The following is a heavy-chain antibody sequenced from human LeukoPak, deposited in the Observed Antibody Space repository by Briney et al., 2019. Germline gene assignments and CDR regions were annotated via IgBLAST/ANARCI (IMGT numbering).Heavy chain of an antibody. CDR2: ISGSVGST. CDR1: GFTFSSYA. J-gene: IGHJ3*02. D-gene: IGHD6-19*01. V-gene: IGHV3-23*01. CDR3: AKDQLLVPHAFDI. Sequence: GGSLRLSCAASGFTFSSYAMSWVRQAPGKGLEWVSAISGSVGSTYYADSVKGRFTISTDNSKNTLYLQMNSLRAEDTAVYYCAKDQLLVPHAFDIWGQGTMVTVSS.